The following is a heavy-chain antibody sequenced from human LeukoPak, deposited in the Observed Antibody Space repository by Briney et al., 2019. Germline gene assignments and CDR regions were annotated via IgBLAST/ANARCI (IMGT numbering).Heavy chain of an antibody. CDR3: ARQVRDSSPGLYFDY. D-gene: IGHD3-22*01. Sequence: PSETLSLTCTVFGGSISSSSYYWGWIRQPPGKGLEWIGSIYYSGSTYYNPSLKSRVTISVGTSKNQFSLKLSSVTAADTAVCYCARQVRDSSPGLYFDYWGQGTLVTVSS. CDR2: IYYSGST. V-gene: IGHV4-39*01. CDR1: GGSISSSSYY. J-gene: IGHJ4*02.